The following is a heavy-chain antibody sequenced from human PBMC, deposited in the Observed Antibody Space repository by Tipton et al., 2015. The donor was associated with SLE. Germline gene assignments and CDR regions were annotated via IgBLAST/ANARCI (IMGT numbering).Heavy chain of an antibody. J-gene: IGHJ2*01. D-gene: IGHD3-16*01. CDR3: ARADYGYWYFDL. CDR2: INHSGSS. Sequence: TLSLTCAVYGGSFSGYYWSWIRQPPGRGLEWIGEINHSGSSNYNPSLKSRVTLSVDTSRNQFSLKLTSVTAADTAVYYCARADYGYWYFDLWGRGTLVTVSS. CDR1: GGSFSGYY. V-gene: IGHV4-34*01.